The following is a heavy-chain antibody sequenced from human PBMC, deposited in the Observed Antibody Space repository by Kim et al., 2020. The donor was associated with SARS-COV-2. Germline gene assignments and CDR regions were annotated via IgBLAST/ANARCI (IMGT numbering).Heavy chain of an antibody. CDR3: VLWAGDHFAH. D-gene: IGHD3-10*01. CDR1: GFNFYGYA. V-gene: IGHV3-23*01. J-gene: IGHJ4*01. Sequence: GGSLRLSCAASGFNFYGYALMWARQAPGNGLEWVSTISLAAGWKPYEAPVEGGFTISRDGNSLYLQMNTLGAEDTARIFCVLWAGDHFAHWAPGPQVTVS. CDR2: ISLAAGWK.